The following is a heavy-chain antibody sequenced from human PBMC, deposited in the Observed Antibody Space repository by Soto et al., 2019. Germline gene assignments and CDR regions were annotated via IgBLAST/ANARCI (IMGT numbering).Heavy chain of an antibody. CDR2: IIPILGIA. J-gene: IGHJ6*02. Sequence: GASVKVSCKASGGTFSSYTISWVRQAPGQGLEWMGRIIPILGIANYAQKFQGRVTITADKSTSTAYMELSSLRSEDTAVYYCAVIRDTAMDRNYYYYGMDVWGQGTTVTVSS. CDR1: GGTFSSYT. V-gene: IGHV1-69*02. CDR3: AVIRDTAMDRNYYYYGMDV. D-gene: IGHD5-18*01.